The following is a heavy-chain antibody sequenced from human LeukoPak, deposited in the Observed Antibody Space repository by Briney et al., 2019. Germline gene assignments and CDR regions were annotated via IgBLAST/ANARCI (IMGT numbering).Heavy chain of an antibody. Sequence: GGSLRLSCAASGFSFSAYWMQWVRQVPGKGLVWISRITSDGSGANYADSVKGRFTISRDNAKNTPYLQMNSLRAEDTAVYYCARALKYNSGYDWGGEYWGQGTLVTVSS. CDR1: GFSFSAYW. D-gene: IGHD5-12*01. J-gene: IGHJ4*02. CDR2: ITSDGSGA. CDR3: ARALKYNSGYDWGGEY. V-gene: IGHV3-74*01.